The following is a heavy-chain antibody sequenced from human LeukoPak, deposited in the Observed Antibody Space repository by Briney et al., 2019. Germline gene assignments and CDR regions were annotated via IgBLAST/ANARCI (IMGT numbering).Heavy chain of an antibody. D-gene: IGHD3-3*01. Sequence: PGGSLRLSCAASGFTFSSYSMNWVRQAPGKGLEWVSSISSSSSYIYYADSVKGRFTISRDNAKNSLYLQMNSLRAEDTAVYYCARESEWSPYAFDIWGQGTMVTVSS. CDR2: ISSSSSYI. CDR3: ARESEWSPYAFDI. V-gene: IGHV3-21*01. J-gene: IGHJ3*02. CDR1: GFTFSSYS.